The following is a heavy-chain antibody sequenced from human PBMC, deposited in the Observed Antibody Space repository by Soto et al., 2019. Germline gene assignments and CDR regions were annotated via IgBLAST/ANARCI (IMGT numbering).Heavy chain of an antibody. D-gene: IGHD3-3*01. J-gene: IGHJ6*02. V-gene: IGHV1-46*01. Sequence: GASVKVSCKASGYTFTSYYMHWVRQAPGQGLEWMGIINPSGGSTSYAQKFQGRVTMTRDTSTSTVYMELSSLRSEDTAVYYCARDPPSPVRIQFLEWPHIYYGMDVWGQGTTVTVSS. CDR3: ARDPPSPVRIQFLEWPHIYYGMDV. CDR1: GYTFTSYY. CDR2: INPSGGST.